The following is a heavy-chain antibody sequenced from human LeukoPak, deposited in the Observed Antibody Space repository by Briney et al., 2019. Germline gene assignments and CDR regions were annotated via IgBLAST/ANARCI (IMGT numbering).Heavy chain of an antibody. CDR2: INAYNDNT. J-gene: IGHJ6*02. CDR3: ARVWSSAWPLHYYYYGMDV. Sequence: ASVKVSFKASGGTFSNYAISWVRQAPGQGLEWMGWINAYNDNTNYAQNFQGRVTMTTDKSMSTAYMELRSLRSDDTAVYYCARVWSSAWPLHYYYYGMDVWGQGTTVTVSS. CDR1: GGTFSNYA. D-gene: IGHD6-19*01. V-gene: IGHV1-18*01.